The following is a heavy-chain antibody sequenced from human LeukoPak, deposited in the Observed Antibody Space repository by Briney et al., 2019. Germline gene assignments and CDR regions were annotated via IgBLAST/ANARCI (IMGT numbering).Heavy chain of an antibody. CDR1: GGTFSSYT. CDR2: IIPILGIA. Sequence: GASVKVSCKASGGTFSSYTISWVRQAPGQGLEWMGRIIPILGIANYAQKFQGRVTITADKSTSTAYMELSSLRSEDTAVYYCARDMSGSSHDACDIWGQGTMVTVSS. J-gene: IGHJ3*02. D-gene: IGHD1-26*01. CDR3: ARDMSGSSHDACDI. V-gene: IGHV1-69*04.